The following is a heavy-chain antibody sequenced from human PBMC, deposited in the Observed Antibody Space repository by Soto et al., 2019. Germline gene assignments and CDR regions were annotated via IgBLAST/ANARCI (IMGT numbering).Heavy chain of an antibody. Sequence: SETLFLTCAVSGGSISSSNWWSWVRQPPGKELEWIGEIYHSGSTYYNPSLKSRVTISVDTSKNQFSLKLSSVTAADSAVYYCARPFEPPTYGFAPGGRETRVPVSS. D-gene: IGHD4-17*01. V-gene: IGHV4-4*02. J-gene: IGHJ5*02. CDR2: IYHSGST. CDR1: GGSISSSNW. CDR3: ARPFEPPTYGFAP.